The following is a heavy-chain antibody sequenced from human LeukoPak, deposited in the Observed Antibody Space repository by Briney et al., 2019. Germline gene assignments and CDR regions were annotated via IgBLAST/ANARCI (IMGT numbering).Heavy chain of an antibody. CDR3: AGGPIVGAPHFDY. CDR1: GGSFSGYY. V-gene: IGHV4-34*01. D-gene: IGHD1-26*01. J-gene: IGHJ4*02. CDR2: INHSGST. Sequence: PSETLSLTCAVYGGSFSGYYWSWIRQPPGKGLEWIGEINHSGSTNYNPSLKSRVTISVDTSKNQFSLKLSSVTAADTAVYYCAGGPIVGAPHFDYWGQGTLVTVSS.